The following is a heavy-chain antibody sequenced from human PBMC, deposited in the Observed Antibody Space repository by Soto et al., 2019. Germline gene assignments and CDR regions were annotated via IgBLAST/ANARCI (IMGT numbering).Heavy chain of an antibody. CDR3: SSQSGYDILYYYYGMDV. V-gene: IGHV5-10-1*01. CDR2: IDPSDSYT. Sequence: GESLKLAFRGSGYSFTRHWISWVRQMPGKGLEWMGRIDPSDSYTNYSPSFQGHVTISADKSISTAYLQWSSLKASDTAMYYCSSQSGYDILYYYYGMDVCGQGTTVTVSS. D-gene: IGHD5-12*01. CDR1: GYSFTRHW. J-gene: IGHJ6*02.